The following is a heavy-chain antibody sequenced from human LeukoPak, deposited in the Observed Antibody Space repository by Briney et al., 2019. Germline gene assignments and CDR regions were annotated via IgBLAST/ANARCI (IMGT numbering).Heavy chain of an antibody. CDR1: GGSISSYY. V-gene: IGHV4-59*01. CDR3: ASGIVGAYLDY. D-gene: IGHD1-26*01. Sequence: SETLSLTCTVSGGSISSYYWSWIRQPPGKGLEWIGYIYYSGSTNYNPSLKSRVAISVDTSKNQFSLKLSSVTAADTAVYYCASGIVGAYLDYWGQGTLVTVSS. CDR2: IYYSGST. J-gene: IGHJ4*02.